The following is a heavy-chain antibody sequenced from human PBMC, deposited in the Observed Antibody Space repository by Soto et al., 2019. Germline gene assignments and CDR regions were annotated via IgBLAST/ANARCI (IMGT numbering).Heavy chain of an antibody. Sequence: SVKVSCKASGGTFSSYAISWVRQAPGQGLEWMGGIIPIFGTANYAQKFQGRVTITADESTSTAYMELSSLRSEDTAVYYCARGTMDHYGMDVWGQGTTVTVSS. V-gene: IGHV1-69*13. CDR3: ARGTMDHYGMDV. D-gene: IGHD3-10*01. CDR1: GGTFSSYA. J-gene: IGHJ6*02. CDR2: IIPIFGTA.